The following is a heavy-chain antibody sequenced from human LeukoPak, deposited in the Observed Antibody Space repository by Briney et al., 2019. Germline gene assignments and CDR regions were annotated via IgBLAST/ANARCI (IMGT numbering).Heavy chain of an antibody. Sequence: GGSLRLSCAASGFTFSSYSMNWVRQAPGKGLEWVSSISSSSYIYYADSVKGRFTISRDNAKNSLYLQMNSLRAEDTAVYYCATLTEGIQRDDAFDIWGQGTMVTVSS. CDR2: ISSSSYI. J-gene: IGHJ3*02. CDR1: GFTFSSYS. D-gene: IGHD1-14*01. V-gene: IGHV3-21*01. CDR3: ATLTEGIQRDDAFDI.